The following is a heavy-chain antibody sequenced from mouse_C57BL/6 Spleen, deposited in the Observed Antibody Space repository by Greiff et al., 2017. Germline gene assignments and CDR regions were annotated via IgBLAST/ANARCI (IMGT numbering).Heavy chain of an antibody. J-gene: IGHJ4*01. CDR2: IPPNSGST. D-gene: IGHD3-2*02. Sequence: VQLQQPGAELVKPGASVKLSCKASGYTFTSYWMHWVKQRPGQGLEWIGMIPPNSGSTNYNEKFKSKATLTVDKSSSTAYMQLSSLTSEDSAVYYCARWTAQVYYAMDYWGQGTSVTVSS. V-gene: IGHV1-64*01. CDR1: GYTFTSYW. CDR3: ARWTAQVYYAMDY.